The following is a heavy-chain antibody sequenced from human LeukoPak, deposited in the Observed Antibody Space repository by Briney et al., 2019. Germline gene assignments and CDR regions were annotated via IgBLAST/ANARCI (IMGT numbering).Heavy chain of an antibody. CDR2: INHSGST. CDR3: ARGLVVPAAILIGRFDP. J-gene: IGHJ5*02. CDR1: GGSFSGYY. V-gene: IGHV4-34*01. Sequence: SETLSLTCAVYGGSFSGYYWSWIRQPPGKGLEWIGEINHSGSTNYNPSLKSRVTISVDTSKNQFPLKLSSVTAADTAVYYCARGLVVPAAILIGRFDPWGQGTLVTVSS. D-gene: IGHD2-2*01.